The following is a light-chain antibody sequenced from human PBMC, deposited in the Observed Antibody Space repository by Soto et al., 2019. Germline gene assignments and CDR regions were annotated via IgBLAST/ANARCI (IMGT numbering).Light chain of an antibody. Sequence: EIVVTQSPATLSVSPGERATLSCRASHSVSSHLAWYQQKPGQAPRLLIYGASTRATGIPARFSGSGSGTDFTLTISRLEPEDFAVYYCQQYGSTSITFGPGTRLEIK. V-gene: IGKV3-15*01. CDR1: HSVSSH. CDR2: GAS. J-gene: IGKJ5*01. CDR3: QQYGSTSIT.